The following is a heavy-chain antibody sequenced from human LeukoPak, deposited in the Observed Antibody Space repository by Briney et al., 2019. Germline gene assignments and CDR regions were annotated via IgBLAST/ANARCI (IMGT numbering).Heavy chain of an antibody. CDR2: ISGSGSNT. CDR1: GFTFSSYA. Sequence: GGSLRLSCAASGFTFSSYAMTWVRQAPGRGLEWVSVISGSGSNTYYADSVKGRFTISRDNSRNTLYLQMNSLRAEDTAVYYCAKGLSGWYDYWGQGTLVTVSS. D-gene: IGHD6-19*01. J-gene: IGHJ4*02. V-gene: IGHV3-23*01. CDR3: AKGLSGWYDY.